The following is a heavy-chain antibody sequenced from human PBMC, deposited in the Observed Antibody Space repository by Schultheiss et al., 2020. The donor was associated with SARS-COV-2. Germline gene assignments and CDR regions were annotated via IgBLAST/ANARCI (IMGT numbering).Heavy chain of an antibody. J-gene: IGHJ3*02. CDR2: IYYSGST. CDR3: ARSAPLVRGPWGAFDI. D-gene: IGHD3-10*01. V-gene: IGHV4-59*12. CDR1: GGSFSGYY. Sequence: SETLSLTCAVYGGSFSGYYWSWIRQPAGKGLEWIGYIYYSGSTNYNPSLKSRVTISVDTSKNQFSLKLSSVTAADTAVYYCARSAPLVRGPWGAFDIWGQGTMVTVSS.